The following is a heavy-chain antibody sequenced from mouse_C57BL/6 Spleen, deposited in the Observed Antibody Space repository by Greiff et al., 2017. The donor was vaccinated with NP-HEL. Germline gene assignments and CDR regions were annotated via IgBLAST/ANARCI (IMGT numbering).Heavy chain of an antibody. Sequence: QVQLQQSGAELVKPGASVKLSCKASGYTFTSYWMHWVKQRPGQGLEWIGMIHPNSGSTNYNEKFKSKATLTVDKSSSTAYMQLSSLTSEDSAVYYCASSYDYAIAYWGQGTLVTVSA. D-gene: IGHD2-4*01. J-gene: IGHJ3*01. V-gene: IGHV1-64*01. CDR1: GYTFTSYW. CDR2: IHPNSGST. CDR3: ASSYDYAIAY.